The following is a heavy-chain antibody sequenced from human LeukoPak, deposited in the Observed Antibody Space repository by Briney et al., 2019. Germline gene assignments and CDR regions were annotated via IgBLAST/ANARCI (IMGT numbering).Heavy chain of an antibody. J-gene: IGHJ3*02. CDR2: ISYDGSNK. D-gene: IGHD2-2*01. CDR3: AREGVVVVPAAEGLDAFDI. Sequence: PGGSLRLSCAASGFTFSSYAMSWVRQAPGKGLEWVAVISYDGSNKYYADSVKGRFTISRDNSKNTLYLQMNSLRAGDTAVYYCAREGVVVVPAAEGLDAFDIWGQGTMVTVSS. V-gene: IGHV3-30-3*01. CDR1: GFTFSSYA.